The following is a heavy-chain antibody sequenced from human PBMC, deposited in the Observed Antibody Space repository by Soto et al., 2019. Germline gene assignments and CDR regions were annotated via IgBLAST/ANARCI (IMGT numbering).Heavy chain of an antibody. CDR2: IYYSGST. CDR1: GGSISSGDYY. D-gene: IGHD2-2*01. CDR3: ARDRGGIIVLPAAGDNDYSGMDV. V-gene: IGHV4-30-4*01. Sequence: PSETLSLTCTVSGGSISSGDYYWSWIRQPPGEGLEWIGYIYYSGSTYYNPPLNSRLTISVDTSKNQFSLKLSSVTAADTAVYYCARDRGGIIVLPAAGDNDYSGMDVWGQGATVTVSS. J-gene: IGHJ6*02.